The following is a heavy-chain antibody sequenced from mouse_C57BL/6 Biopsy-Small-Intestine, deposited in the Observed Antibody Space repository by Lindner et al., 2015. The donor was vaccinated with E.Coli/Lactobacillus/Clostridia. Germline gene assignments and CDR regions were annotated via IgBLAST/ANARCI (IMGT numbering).Heavy chain of an antibody. Sequence: VQLQESGPGLVAPSQSLSITCTVSGFSLTSYAISWVRQPPGKGLEWLGVIWIGGGTNYNSALKSRLSISKDNSKSQVFLKMNSLQTDDAARYYCARIYDGYYVEFDYAMDNWGQGTSVTVSS. CDR1: GFSLTSYA. D-gene: IGHD2-3*01. CDR3: ARIYDGYYVEFDYAMDN. J-gene: IGHJ4*01. CDR2: IWIGGGT. V-gene: IGHV2-9-1*01.